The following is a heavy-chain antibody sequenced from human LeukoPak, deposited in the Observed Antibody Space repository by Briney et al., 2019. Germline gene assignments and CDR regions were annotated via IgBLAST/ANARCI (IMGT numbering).Heavy chain of an antibody. D-gene: IGHD2-21*02. CDR1: GGSISIYS. J-gene: IGHJ4*02. CDR3: ARDGWCGGDCHTD. CDR2: IYASGTT. V-gene: IGHV4-4*07. Sequence: PSETLSLTCTLSGGSISIYSWSWIRQSAGEPLEWIGRIYASGTTYYNPSLKSRVSMSVDTSKNQFSLRLTSVTAADTAVYYCARDGWCGGDCHTDWGQGTLVTVSS.